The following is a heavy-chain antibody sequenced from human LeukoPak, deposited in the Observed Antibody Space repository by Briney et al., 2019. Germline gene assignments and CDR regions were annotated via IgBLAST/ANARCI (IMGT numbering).Heavy chain of an antibody. CDR1: GFTFSSYW. V-gene: IGHV3-74*01. CDR2: INSDGSST. D-gene: IGHD1-26*01. J-gene: IGHJ4*02. CDR3: AREPVGATTEARWAFDY. Sequence: PGRPLRLSCAASGFTFSSYWMHWVRQAPGKGLVWVSRINSDGSSTSYADSVKGRFTISRDNAKNTLYLQMNSLRAEDTAVYYCAREPVGATTEARWAFDYWGQGTLVTVSS.